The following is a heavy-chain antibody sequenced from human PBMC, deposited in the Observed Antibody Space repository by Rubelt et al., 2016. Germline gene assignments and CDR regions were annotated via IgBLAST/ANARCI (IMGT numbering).Heavy chain of an antibody. Sequence: SRGSYYWSWIRQPPGKGLEWIGYIYYSGSTNYNPSLKSRVTISVDTSKNQFSLKLSSVTAADTAVYYCARDQGQPTIPLTYGDYASPWGQGTLVTVSS. J-gene: IGHJ5*02. V-gene: IGHV4-61*01. CDR1: SRGSYY. CDR3: ARDQGQPTIPLTYGDYASP. D-gene: IGHD4-17*01. CDR2: IYYSGST.